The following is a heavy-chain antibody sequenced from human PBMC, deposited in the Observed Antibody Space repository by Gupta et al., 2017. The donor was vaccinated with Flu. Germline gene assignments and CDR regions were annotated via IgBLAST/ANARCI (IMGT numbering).Heavy chain of an antibody. D-gene: IGHD2-2*01. CDR3: ARLNTETYHVALDI. J-gene: IGHJ3*02. CDR1: GFSFSSKW. CDR2: INSDGSST. V-gene: IGHV3-74*01. Sequence: EVQLVESGGGLVQPGGSLRLSCAASGFSFSSKWMHWVRQAPGKGLVWVSRINSDGSSTSYADSVKGRFTISRDNAKNTLYLQMNSLRAEDMAVYYCARLNTETYHVALDIWGQGTMVIVS.